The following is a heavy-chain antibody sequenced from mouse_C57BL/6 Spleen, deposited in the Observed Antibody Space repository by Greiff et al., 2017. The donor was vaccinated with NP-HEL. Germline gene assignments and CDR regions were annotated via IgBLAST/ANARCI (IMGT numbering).Heavy chain of an antibody. CDR1: GFTFSDYG. CDR3: ARRRATAQATYYYAMDY. D-gene: IGHD3-2*02. J-gene: IGHJ4*01. V-gene: IGHV5-17*01. Sequence: EVHLVESGGGLVKPGGSLKLSCAASGFTFSDYGMHWVRQAPEKGLEWVAYISSGSSTIYYADTVKGRFTISRANAKNTLFLQMTSLRSEDTAMYYCARRRATAQATYYYAMDYWGQGTSVTVSS. CDR2: ISSGSSTI.